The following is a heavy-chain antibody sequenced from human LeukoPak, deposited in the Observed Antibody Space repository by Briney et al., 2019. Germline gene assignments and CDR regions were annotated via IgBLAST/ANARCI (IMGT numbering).Heavy chain of an antibody. CDR1: GGSISTSNYY. J-gene: IGHJ6*03. D-gene: IGHD3-3*01. Sequence: SETLSLTCTVSGGSISTSNYYWSWIRQPPGKGLEWIGEINHSGSTNYNPSLKSRVTISVDTSKNQFSLKLSSVTAADTAVYYCARGRTRDYDFWSGYYKFYYYMDVWGKGTTVTVSS. V-gene: IGHV4-39*07. CDR3: ARGRTRDYDFWSGYYKFYYYMDV. CDR2: INHSGST.